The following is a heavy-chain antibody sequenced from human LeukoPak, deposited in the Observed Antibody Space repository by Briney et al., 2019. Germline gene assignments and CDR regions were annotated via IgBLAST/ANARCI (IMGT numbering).Heavy chain of an antibody. V-gene: IGHV3-48*01. CDR1: GFTFSTYS. D-gene: IGHD2-2*02. J-gene: IGHJ3*02. CDR3: ARDQTGYCSSSNCYKSAFDI. CDR2: ISGSGSSM. Sequence: GESLRLSCAASGFTFSTYSMNWVRQAPRKGLEWVSYISGSGSSMYYADSVKGRFTISRDNARNSLYLEMNSLRAEDAAVYYCARDQTGYCSSSNCYKSAFDIWGQGTMVTVSA.